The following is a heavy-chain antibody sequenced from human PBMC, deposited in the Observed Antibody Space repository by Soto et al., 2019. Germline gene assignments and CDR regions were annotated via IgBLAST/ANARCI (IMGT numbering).Heavy chain of an antibody. J-gene: IGHJ5*02. CDR3: ARGVVSGSSYNQPNWFAP. CDR1: GYTFTNYG. V-gene: IGHV1-18*01. D-gene: IGHD3-10*01. Sequence: QVQLVQSGGEVKKPGASVKVSCKASGYTFTNYGISWVRQAPGQGLEWMGWINVYNGNTKYAQKVKGRGTMTTATSTTTAYMALRSLRSYDTAVYYCARGVVSGSSYNQPNWFAPWGQGTLATVSS. CDR2: INVYNGNT.